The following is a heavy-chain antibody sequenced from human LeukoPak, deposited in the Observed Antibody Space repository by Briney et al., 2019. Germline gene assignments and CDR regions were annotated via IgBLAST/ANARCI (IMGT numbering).Heavy chain of an antibody. D-gene: IGHD3-22*01. J-gene: IGHJ4*02. CDR2: INSDGSST. CDR1: GFTFSSYA. V-gene: IGHV3-74*01. Sequence: GGSLRLSCAASGFTFSSYAMSWVRQAPGKGLVWVSRINSDGSSTSYADSVKGRFTISRDNAKNTLYLQMNSLRAEDTAVYYCASGYSTYYYDSSGYYYAGHWGQGTLVTVSS. CDR3: ASGYSTYYYDSSGYYYAGH.